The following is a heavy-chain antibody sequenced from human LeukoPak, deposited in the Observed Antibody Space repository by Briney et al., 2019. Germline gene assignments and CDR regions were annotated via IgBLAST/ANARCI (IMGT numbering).Heavy chain of an antibody. Sequence: SETLSLTCTVSGGSVSYYWSWIRQPPGKGLEWIGYIYYSGSTNYNPSLKSRVTISVDTSKNQFSLKLTSVTAADTAVYYCAREFYCNLYSSGCNWFDPWGQGTLVTVSS. J-gene: IGHJ5*02. CDR1: GGSVSYY. CDR2: IYYSGST. D-gene: IGHD6-19*01. V-gene: IGHV4-59*02. CDR3: AREFYCNLYSSGCNWFDP.